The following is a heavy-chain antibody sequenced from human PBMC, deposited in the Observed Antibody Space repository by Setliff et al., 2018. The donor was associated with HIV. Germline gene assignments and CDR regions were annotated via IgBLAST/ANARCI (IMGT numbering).Heavy chain of an antibody. CDR2: ISRDGATK. D-gene: IGHD6-19*01. CDR1: GFTFIHHE. Sequence: GESLRLSCATSGFTFIHHEFNWVRQAPGKGLEWVSYISRDGATKYYADSVKGRFTISRDNAKNSLYLQMNSLRVEDTAVYYCARDGAVAGKADYWGQGTQVTVSS. J-gene: IGHJ4*02. CDR3: ARDGAVAGKADY. V-gene: IGHV3-48*03.